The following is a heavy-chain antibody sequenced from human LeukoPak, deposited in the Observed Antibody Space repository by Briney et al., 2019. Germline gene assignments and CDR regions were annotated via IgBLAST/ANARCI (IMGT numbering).Heavy chain of an antibody. CDR2: IWYDGSNQ. J-gene: IGHJ5*02. CDR3: AKDRSQGIAGIDWFDP. CDR1: GFTFSSYG. V-gene: IGHV3-33*06. D-gene: IGHD6-13*01. Sequence: GGSLRLSCAASGFTFSSYGMHWVRQAPGKGLEWVAIIWYDGSNQFYADSVKGRFTISRDNSKNTLYLQMNSLRAEDTAVYYCAKDRSQGIAGIDWFDPWGQGTLVTVSS.